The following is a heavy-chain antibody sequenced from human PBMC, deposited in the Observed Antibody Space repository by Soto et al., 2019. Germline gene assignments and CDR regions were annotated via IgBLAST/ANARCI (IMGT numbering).Heavy chain of an antibody. D-gene: IGHD2-2*03. V-gene: IGHV1-18*01. CDR2: ISAYNGKT. CDR3: AKSNGDCSTTSCLTLYDMDV. Sequence: ASVKVSCKASGYTFTSYDISWVRQAPGQGLEWMGWISAYNGKTNSAQKFQGRVTMTTETSTRTAYMELRSLRSDDTAVYCCAKSNGDCSTTSCLTLYDMDVWGQGTTVTVSS. J-gene: IGHJ6*02. CDR1: GYTFTSYD.